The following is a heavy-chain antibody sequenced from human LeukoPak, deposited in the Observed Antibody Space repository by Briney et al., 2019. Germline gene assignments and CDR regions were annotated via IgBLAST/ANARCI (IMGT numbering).Heavy chain of an antibody. J-gene: IGHJ4*02. V-gene: IGHV3-30*02. CDR2: IRYDGSNK. CDR1: GFMFSSSG. Sequence: GGSLRLSCAASGFMFSSSGMHWVRQAPGKGLEWVAFIRYDGSNKYYADSVKGRFTISRDNSKNTVSLQMNSLRAEDTAVYYCAKRGYSSSWNFDSWGQGTLVTVSS. CDR3: AKRGYSSSWNFDS. D-gene: IGHD6-13*01.